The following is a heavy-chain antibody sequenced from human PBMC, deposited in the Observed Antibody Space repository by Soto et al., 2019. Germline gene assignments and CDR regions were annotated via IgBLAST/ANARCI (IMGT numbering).Heavy chain of an antibody. CDR3: ARDGGGNSLAY. D-gene: IGHD2-21*02. V-gene: IGHV1-69*01. CDR2: IIPIFNAA. Sequence: QVQLVQSGAEVKKPGSSVKVSCKASGGTFSSYTISWLRQAPGQGLEWMGGIIPIFNAAKYAPKFQGRLTITADESTSTAYMELSSLRSEDTAVYYCARDGGGNSLAYWGQGTLVIVSS. CDR1: GGTFSSYT. J-gene: IGHJ4*02.